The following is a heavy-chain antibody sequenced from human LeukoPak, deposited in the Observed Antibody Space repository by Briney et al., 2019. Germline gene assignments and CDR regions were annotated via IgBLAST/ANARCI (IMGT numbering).Heavy chain of an antibody. D-gene: IGHD3-22*01. CDR3: ARDPYYYDSSGYYLDY. V-gene: IGHV1-46*01. J-gene: IGHJ4*02. CDR1: GYTFTSYY. Sequence: ASVKVSCKASGYTFTSYYMHWVRQAPGQGLEWMGIINPSGGSTSYAQKFQGRVTMTRDTSTSTVYMELSSLRSEDTAVYYRARDPYYYDSSGYYLDYWGQGTLVTVSS. CDR2: INPSGGST.